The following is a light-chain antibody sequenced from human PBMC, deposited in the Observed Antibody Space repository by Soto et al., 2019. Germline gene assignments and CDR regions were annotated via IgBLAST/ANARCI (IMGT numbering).Light chain of an antibody. V-gene: IGLV2-8*01. CDR2: EVT. CDR1: SSDVGSYNY. J-gene: IGLJ3*02. Sequence: QSVLTQPPSASGSPGQSVTISCTGTSSDVGSYNYVSWYQQHPGKAPKLMIYEVTKRPSGVPDRFSGSKSGNTASLTVSGLQAEDEAAYYCSSYTGSTWVFGGGTKLTVL. CDR3: SSYTGSTWV.